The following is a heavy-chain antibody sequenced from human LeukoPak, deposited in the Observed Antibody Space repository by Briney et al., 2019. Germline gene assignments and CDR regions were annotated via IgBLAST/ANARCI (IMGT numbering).Heavy chain of an antibody. CDR2: ISGSGGSI. Sequence: GGSLRLSCAASGFTFSSYGMSWVRQAPGKGLEWVSAISGSGGSIYYADSVKGRFTISRDNSKNTLYLQMNSLRAEDTAVYYCAKGVAGYCSGGSCYFDYWGQGTLVTVSS. D-gene: IGHD2-15*01. V-gene: IGHV3-23*01. CDR3: AKGVAGYCSGGSCYFDY. J-gene: IGHJ4*02. CDR1: GFTFSSYG.